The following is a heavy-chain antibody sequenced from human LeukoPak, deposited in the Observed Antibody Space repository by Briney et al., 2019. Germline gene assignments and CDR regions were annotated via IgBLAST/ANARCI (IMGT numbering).Heavy chain of an antibody. V-gene: IGHV1-18*04. CDR2: ISAYNGNT. Sequence: ASVKASCKASGYTFTGYYMHWVRQAPGQGLEWMGWISAYNGNTNYAQKLQGRVTMTTDTSTSTAYMELRSLRSDDTAVYYCARVALNLYYFDYWGQGTLVTVSS. CDR3: ARVALNLYYFDY. J-gene: IGHJ4*02. D-gene: IGHD5-12*01. CDR1: GYTFTGYY.